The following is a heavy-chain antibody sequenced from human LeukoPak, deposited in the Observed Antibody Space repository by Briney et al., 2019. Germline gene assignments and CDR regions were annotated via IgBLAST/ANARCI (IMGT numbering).Heavy chain of an antibody. CDR3: ARDAAAAEDDAFDI. CDR1: GFTFSSYA. Sequence: PGGSLRLSCAASGFTFSSYAMHWVRQAPGKGLEGVAVISYDGSNKYYADSVKGRFTISRDNSKNTLYLQMNSLRAEDTAVYYCARDAAAAEDDAFDIWGQGTMVTVSS. D-gene: IGHD6-13*01. CDR2: ISYDGSNK. J-gene: IGHJ3*02. V-gene: IGHV3-30-3*01.